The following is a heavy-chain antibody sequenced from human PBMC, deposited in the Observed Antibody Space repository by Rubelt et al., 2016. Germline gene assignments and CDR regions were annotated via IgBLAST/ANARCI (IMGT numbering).Heavy chain of an antibody. CDR3: ARCDYGGNPGDAFDI. Sequence: QVQLQQWGAGLLKPSETLSLTCTVSGGSISSSSYYWGWIRQPPGKGLEWIGEINHSGSTNYNPALRCRGHISVDTSKNQFSRRLSSVTAADTAVYYCARCDYGGNPGDAFDIWGQGTMVTVSS. D-gene: IGHD4-23*01. V-gene: IGHV4-39*07. CDR2: INHSGST. J-gene: IGHJ3*02. CDR1: GGSISSSSYY.